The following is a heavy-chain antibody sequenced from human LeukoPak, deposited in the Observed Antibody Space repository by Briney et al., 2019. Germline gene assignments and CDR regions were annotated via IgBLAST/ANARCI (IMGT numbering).Heavy chain of an antibody. Sequence: PGGSLRLSCAASGFTFNSYAMYWVRQAPGKGLEWISGIFGSGGSAHYADSVKGRFTISRDNSKNTVFLQMNSLRAEDTAVYYCAKTIVGYSSGRYPGWPVDCWGQGTLVTVSS. CDR1: GFTFNSYA. CDR3: AKTIVGYSSGRYPGWPVDC. V-gene: IGHV3-23*01. CDR2: IFGSGGSA. J-gene: IGHJ4*02. D-gene: IGHD6-19*01.